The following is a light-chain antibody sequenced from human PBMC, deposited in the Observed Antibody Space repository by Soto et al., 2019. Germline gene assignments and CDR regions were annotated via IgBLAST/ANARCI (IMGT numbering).Light chain of an antibody. J-gene: IGKJ1*01. CDR3: MKSTLWPYT. CDR1: QGLVLSDGNTY. CDR2: TIS. V-gene: IGKV2-30*01. Sequence: DVVMTQSPISLPVPLGQPASISCRSSQGLVLSDGNTYLSWFHQRPGQSPRRLIYTISDRASGVPDRFSGSGSGTDFTLKISALQAEVVRVRHCMKSTLWPYTFGLGTKV.